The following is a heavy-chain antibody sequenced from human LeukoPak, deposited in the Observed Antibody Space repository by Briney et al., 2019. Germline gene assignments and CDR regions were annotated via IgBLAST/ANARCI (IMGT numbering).Heavy chain of an antibody. CDR3: ARVSSGYSYGPIDY. V-gene: IGHV4-59*01. J-gene: IGHJ4*02. D-gene: IGHD5-18*01. Sequence: PSETLSLTCTVSGGSISSYYWSWIRQPPGKGLEWIGYIYYSGSTNYNPSLKSRVTISVDTSKNQFSLKLSSVTAADTAVYYCARVSSGYSYGPIDYWGQGTVVTVSS. CDR1: GGSISSYY. CDR2: IYYSGST.